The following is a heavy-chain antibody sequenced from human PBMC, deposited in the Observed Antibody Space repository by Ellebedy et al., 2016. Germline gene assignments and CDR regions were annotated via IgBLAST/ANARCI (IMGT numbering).Heavy chain of an antibody. CDR1: GFTFSSYA. V-gene: IGHV3-23*01. CDR3: AKAESMDSSGYYALFYFDY. J-gene: IGHJ4*02. D-gene: IGHD3-22*01. CDR2: ISGSGGIT. Sequence: GESLKISCAASGFTFSSYAMSWVRQAPGKGLEWVSAISGSGGITYYADSVKGRFTISRDNSKNTLYLQMNSLRAEDTAVYYCAKAESMDSSGYYALFYFDYWGQGTLVTVSS.